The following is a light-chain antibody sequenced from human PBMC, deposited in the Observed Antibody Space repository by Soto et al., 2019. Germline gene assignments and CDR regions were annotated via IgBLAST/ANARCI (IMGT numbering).Light chain of an antibody. J-gene: IGLJ2*01. Sequence: QLVLTQSPSASASLGASVKFTCTLSSGHSSYAIAWHQQQPEKGPRYLMKLNSDGSHNKGDGIPDRFSGSSSGAERYLTISSLQSEDEADYSCQTWDTGSVIFGGGTQLTVL. CDR1: SGHSSYA. CDR2: LNSDGSH. CDR3: QTWDTGSVI. V-gene: IGLV4-69*01.